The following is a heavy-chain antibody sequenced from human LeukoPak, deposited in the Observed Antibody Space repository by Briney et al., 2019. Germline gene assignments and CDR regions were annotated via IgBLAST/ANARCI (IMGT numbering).Heavy chain of an antibody. D-gene: IGHD6-13*01. Sequence: SETLSLTCTVSGGSISSGGYYWSWIRQPPGKGLEWIGYIYHSGSTYYNPSLKSRVTISVDRSKNQFSLKLSSVTAADTAVYYCAREIAAAGTGPFDYWGQGTLVTVSS. CDR1: GGSISSGGYY. V-gene: IGHV4-30-2*01. CDR3: AREIAAAGTGPFDY. J-gene: IGHJ4*02. CDR2: IYHSGST.